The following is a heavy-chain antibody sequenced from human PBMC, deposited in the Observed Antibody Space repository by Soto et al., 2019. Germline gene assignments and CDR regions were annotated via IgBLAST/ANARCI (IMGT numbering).Heavy chain of an antibody. CDR1: GYSFNSYW. J-gene: IGHJ6*02. CDR3: ARTRGQYGYCGNCYFGMDV. D-gene: IGHD2-21*01. V-gene: IGHV5-10-1*01. CDR2: IDPSDSYI. Sequence: LGESLKISCKGSGYSFNSYWISWVRQMPGKGLEWMGRIDPSDSYINYNPSFQGHVTISADKSISTAYLQWSSLKASDTAMYYCARTRGQYGYCGNCYFGMDVWGQGTTVPVSS.